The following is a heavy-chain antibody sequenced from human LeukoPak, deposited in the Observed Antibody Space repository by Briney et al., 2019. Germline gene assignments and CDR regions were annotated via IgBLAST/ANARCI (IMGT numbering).Heavy chain of an antibody. CDR1: GYTFTGYY. J-gene: IGHJ6*03. Sequence: GASVKVSCKASGYTFTGYYMHWVRQAPGQGLEWMGWINPNSGGTNYAQKFQGRVTMTRDTSISTAYMELSRLRSDDTAVYYCARDTPYSSGWYDYYYYMDVWGKGTTVTVSS. CDR2: INPNSGGT. CDR3: ARDTPYSSGWYDYYYYMDV. V-gene: IGHV1-2*02. D-gene: IGHD6-19*01.